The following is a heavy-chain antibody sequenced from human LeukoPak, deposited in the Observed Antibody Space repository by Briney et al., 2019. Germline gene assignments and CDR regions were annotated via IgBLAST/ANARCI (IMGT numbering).Heavy chain of an antibody. J-gene: IGHJ4*02. Sequence: GGSLRLSCAASRFTISSYEMNWVRQAPGKGLEWVSYISSSGSTIYYADSVKGRFTISRDNAKNSLYLQMNSLRAEDTAVYYCARPRLVGATTYGYFDCWGQGPLVTVFS. V-gene: IGHV3-48*03. CDR1: RFTISSYE. CDR2: ISSSGSTI. D-gene: IGHD1-26*01. CDR3: ARPRLVGATTYGYFDC.